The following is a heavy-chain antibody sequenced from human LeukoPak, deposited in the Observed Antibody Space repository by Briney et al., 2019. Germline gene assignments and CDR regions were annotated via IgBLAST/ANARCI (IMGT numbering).Heavy chain of an antibody. J-gene: IGHJ4*02. CDR1: GYTFTSYD. CDR3: ARLYCSSTSCSGNFLDY. Sequence: GASVKVSCKASGYTFTSYDINWVRQATGQGLEWMGWMNPNSGNTGYTQKFQGRVTITRNTSISTAYMELSSLRSEDTAVYYCARLYCSSTSCSGNFLDYWGQGTLVTVSS. V-gene: IGHV1-8*03. D-gene: IGHD2-2*01. CDR2: MNPNSGNT.